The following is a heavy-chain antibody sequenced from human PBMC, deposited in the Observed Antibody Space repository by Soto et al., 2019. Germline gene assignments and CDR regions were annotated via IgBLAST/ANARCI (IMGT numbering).Heavy chain of an antibody. Sequence: GGSLRLSCVASGFTFSSYGMHWVRQAPGKGLEWVAVISYDGSNKYYADSVKGRFTISRDNSKNTLYLQMNSLRAEDTAVYYCAKNVGYCSGGSCYCLDYWGQGTLVTVSS. CDR3: AKNVGYCSGGSCYCLDY. D-gene: IGHD2-15*01. CDR2: ISYDGSNK. J-gene: IGHJ4*02. CDR1: GFTFSSYG. V-gene: IGHV3-30*18.